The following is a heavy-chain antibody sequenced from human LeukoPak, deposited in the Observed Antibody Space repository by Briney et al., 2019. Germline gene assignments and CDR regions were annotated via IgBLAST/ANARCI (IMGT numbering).Heavy chain of an antibody. CDR1: GGSISSSSYY. Sequence: SETLSLTCTVSGGSISSSSYYWGWIRQPPGKGLEWIGSIYYSGSTYYNPSLKSRVTISVDTSKNQFSLKLSSVTAADTAVYYCARASAGRGYCSGGSCYENWFDPWGQGTLVTVSS. D-gene: IGHD2-15*01. J-gene: IGHJ5*02. CDR3: ARASAGRGYCSGGSCYENWFDP. V-gene: IGHV4-39*07. CDR2: IYYSGST.